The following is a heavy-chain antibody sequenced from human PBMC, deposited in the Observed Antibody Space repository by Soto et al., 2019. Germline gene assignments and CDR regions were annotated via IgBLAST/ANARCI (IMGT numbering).Heavy chain of an antibody. D-gene: IGHD1-26*01. J-gene: IGHJ1*01. CDR3: ARSRSYYVEDFQK. CDR2: IYYSGLT. V-gene: IGHV4-31*03. Sequence: TLSLTCSVSGDSISTEGYYWSWIRQHPGKGLEWIGYIYYSGLTSYNPSLKSRVTISRATSKNQFYLKLSSVTAADTAVYYCARSRSYYVEDFQKWGQGTLVTVSS. CDR1: GDSISTEGYY.